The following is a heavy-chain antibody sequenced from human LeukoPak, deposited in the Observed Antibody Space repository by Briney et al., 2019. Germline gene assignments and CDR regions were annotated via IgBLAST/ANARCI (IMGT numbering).Heavy chain of an antibody. V-gene: IGHV1-46*01. CDR1: GYTFTSYY. CDR3: ARGYQEYCSSTSCSWFDP. Sequence: ASVTVSCKASGYTFTSYYMHWVRQAPGQGLEWMGIINPSGGSTSYAQKLQGRVTMTTDTSTSTAYMELRSLGSDDTAVYYCARGYQEYCSSTSCSWFDPWGQGTLVTVSS. CDR2: INPSGGST. D-gene: IGHD2-2*01. J-gene: IGHJ5*02.